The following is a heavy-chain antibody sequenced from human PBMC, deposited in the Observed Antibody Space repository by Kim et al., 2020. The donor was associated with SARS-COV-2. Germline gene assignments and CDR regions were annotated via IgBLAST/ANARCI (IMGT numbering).Heavy chain of an antibody. J-gene: IGHJ4*02. CDR2: ISSSGANT. V-gene: IGHV3-23*01. CDR1: GFTFSSYA. CDR3: AKDRRDCSTTSCDFDY. Sequence: GGSLRLSCAASGFTFSSYAMSWVRQAPGKGLEWVSSISSSGANTYYAHSVKGRFTISRDNSKNTLYLQMNSLRAEDTALFYCAKDRRDCSTTSCDFDYWGQGTLVTVSS. D-gene: IGHD2-2*01.